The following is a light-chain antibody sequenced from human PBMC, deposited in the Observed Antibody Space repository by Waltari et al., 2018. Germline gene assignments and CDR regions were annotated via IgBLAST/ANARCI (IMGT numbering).Light chain of an antibody. Sequence: QSALTQPPSASGSPGQSVTISCTGTSSDVGGYNYASWYQQHPGKAPKLMIYEVSKRPSGVPDRFSGSKSGNTASLTVSGLQAEDEADYYCSSYAGRNNLVFGGGTKLTVL. CDR2: EVS. CDR1: SSDVGGYNY. CDR3: SSYAGRNNLV. V-gene: IGLV2-8*01. J-gene: IGLJ2*01.